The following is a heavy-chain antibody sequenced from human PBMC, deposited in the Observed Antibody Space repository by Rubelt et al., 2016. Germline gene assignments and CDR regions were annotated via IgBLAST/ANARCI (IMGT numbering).Heavy chain of an antibody. J-gene: IGHJ5*02. CDR2: IYTSGST. V-gene: IGHV4-4*07. CDR1: GGSISSYY. D-gene: IGHD3-3*01. Sequence: QVQLQESGPGLVKPSETLSLTCTVSGGSISSYYRSWIRQPAGKGLEWIGRIYTSGSTNYNPSLKCRVTMSVDTSTNQFSLKLSSVTAADTAVYYCARGYDFWSGGLNWFDPWGQGTLVTVSS. CDR3: ARGYDFWSGGLNWFDP.